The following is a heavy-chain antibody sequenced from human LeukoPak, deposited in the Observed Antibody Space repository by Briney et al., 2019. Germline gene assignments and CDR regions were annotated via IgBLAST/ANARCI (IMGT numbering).Heavy chain of an antibody. CDR3: ARALVTGDYYGMDV. V-gene: IGHV1-2*04. J-gene: IGHJ6*02. CDR1: GYTFTGYY. CDR2: INPNSGGT. D-gene: IGHD1-20*01. Sequence: ASVKVSCKASGYTFTGYYMHWVRQAPGQGLEWMGWINPNSGGTNYAQKFQGWVTMTRDTSISTAYMELSRLRSDDTAVYYCARALVTGDYYGMDVWGQGTTVTVSS.